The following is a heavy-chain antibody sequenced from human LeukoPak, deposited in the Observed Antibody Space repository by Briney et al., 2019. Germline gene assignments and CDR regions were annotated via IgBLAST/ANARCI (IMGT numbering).Heavy chain of an antibody. D-gene: IGHD3-22*01. Sequence: ASVKVSCKASGYTFTIYGISWVRQAPGQGLEWMGWIIAYNGNTNYAQNLQGRVTMTTDTSTSTAYMELRSLRSDDTAVYYCARDEDYDSSGYYLFDYWGQGTLVTVSS. CDR1: GYTFTIYG. J-gene: IGHJ4*02. CDR2: IIAYNGNT. CDR3: ARDEDYDSSGYYLFDY. V-gene: IGHV1-18*01.